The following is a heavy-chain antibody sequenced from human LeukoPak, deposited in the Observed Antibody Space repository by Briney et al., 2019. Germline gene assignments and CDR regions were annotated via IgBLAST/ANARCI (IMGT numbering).Heavy chain of an antibody. J-gene: IGHJ4*02. CDR1: GSSISSGGYS. Sequence: SQTLSLTCAVSGSSISSGGYSWSWIRPPPGKGLEWIGYIYHSGSTYYNPSLKSRVTISVDRSKNQFSLKLSSVTAADTAVYYCATLGSVDYWGQGTLVTVSS. V-gene: IGHV4-30-2*01. CDR2: IYHSGST. D-gene: IGHD5-12*01. CDR3: ATLGSVDY.